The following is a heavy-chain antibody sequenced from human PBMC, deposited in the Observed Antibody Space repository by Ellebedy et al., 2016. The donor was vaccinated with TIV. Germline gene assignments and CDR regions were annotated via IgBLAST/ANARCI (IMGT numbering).Heavy chain of an antibody. V-gene: IGHV4-61*05. CDR2: IYHSGST. Sequence: SETLSLTCTVSGGSIRSSNYFWGWIRQPPGKGLEWIGYIYHSGSTNYNPSLKSRVTISVDTSKNRFSLKLSSVTAADTAVYYCAREPDIVATWTGGMDVWGQGTTVTVSS. D-gene: IGHD5-12*01. CDR1: GGSIRSSNYF. CDR3: AREPDIVATWTGGMDV. J-gene: IGHJ6*02.